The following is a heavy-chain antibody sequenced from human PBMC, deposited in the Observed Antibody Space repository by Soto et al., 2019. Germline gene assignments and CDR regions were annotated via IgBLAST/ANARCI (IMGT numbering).Heavy chain of an antibody. V-gene: IGHV4-59*01. CDR3: ARVWLQYNWFDP. D-gene: IGHD5-18*01. CDR2: IYYSGST. CDR1: GGSISSYY. J-gene: IGHJ5*02. Sequence: SETLSLTCTVSGGSISSYYWSWIRQPPGKGLEWIGYIYYSGSTNYNPSLKSRVTISVDTSKNQFSLKLSSVTAADTAVYYCARVWLQYNWFDPWGQGTLVTVPQ.